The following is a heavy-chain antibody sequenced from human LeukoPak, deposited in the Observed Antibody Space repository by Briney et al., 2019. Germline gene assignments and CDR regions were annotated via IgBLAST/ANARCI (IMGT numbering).Heavy chain of an antibody. Sequence: ASVKVSCKASGYTFTSYYMHWVRQAPGQGLEWMGIINPSGGSTSYAQKFQGRVTMTRDMSTSTVYMELSSLRSEDTAVYYCARDIDQKPPGGVPQFTFDPWGQGTLVTVSS. CDR2: INPSGGST. CDR3: ARDIDQKPPGGVPQFTFDP. D-gene: IGHD2-8*02. J-gene: IGHJ5*02. CDR1: GYTFTSYY. V-gene: IGHV1-46*01.